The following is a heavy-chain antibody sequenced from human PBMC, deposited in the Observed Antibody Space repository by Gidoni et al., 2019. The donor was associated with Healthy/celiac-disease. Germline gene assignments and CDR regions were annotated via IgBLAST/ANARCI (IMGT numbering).Heavy chain of an antibody. CDR2: INHSGST. D-gene: IGHD3-16*01. CDR3: ARGYVWGSYGFDP. CDR1: GGSFSGYY. V-gene: IGHV4-34*01. Sequence: QVQLQQWGAGLLKPSETLSLTCAVYGGSFSGYYWSWIRQPPGKGLEWIGEINHSGSTNYNPSLKSRVTISVDTSKNQFSLKLSSVTAADTAVYYCARGYVWGSYGFDPWGQGTLVTVSS. J-gene: IGHJ5*02.